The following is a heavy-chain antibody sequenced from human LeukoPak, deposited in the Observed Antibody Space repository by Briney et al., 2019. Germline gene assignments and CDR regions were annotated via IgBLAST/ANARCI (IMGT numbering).Heavy chain of an antibody. CDR1: GYSFPNYW. V-gene: IGHV5-51*01. CDR2: LSPGDSDT. J-gene: IGHJ4*02. CDR3: ASRLRERFDS. D-gene: IGHD5-12*01. Sequence: GESLKISCKGSGYSFPNYWIGWVRQMPGKGLEWLGILSPGDSDTRYSPSFQGQVTISADKSISTAYLQWSSLKASDTAMYYCASRLRERFDSWGQGTLVTVSS.